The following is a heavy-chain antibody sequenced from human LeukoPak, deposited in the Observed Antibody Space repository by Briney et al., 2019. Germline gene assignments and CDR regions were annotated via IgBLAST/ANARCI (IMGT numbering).Heavy chain of an antibody. CDR1: GDSVSSNSAA. CDR2: TYYRSKWYN. D-gene: IGHD3-22*01. V-gene: IGHV6-1*01. J-gene: IGHJ4*02. Sequence: SQTLSLTCAISGDSVSSNSAAWNWLRQSPSRGLEWLGRTYYRSKWYNDYAVSVKSRITINPDTSKNQFSLQLNSVTPEDTAVYYCARAKWTAYYDSSGYRDPPLDYWGQGTLVTVSS. CDR3: ARAKWTAYYDSSGYRDPPLDY.